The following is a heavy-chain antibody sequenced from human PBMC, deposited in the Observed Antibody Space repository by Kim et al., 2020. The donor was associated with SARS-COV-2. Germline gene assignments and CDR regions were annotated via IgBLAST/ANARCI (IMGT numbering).Heavy chain of an antibody. CDR1: GFTFGDYG. CDR2: ITCSSTST. J-gene: IGHJ4*02. CDR3: ARERLYDCGAPNFDY. Sequence: GGSLRLSCAASGFTFGDYGMNWVRQSPGKGLEWVSHITCSSTSTASADSVNGRFTISMNNANKSQYLQMNSLRAEDTAFYYCARERLYDCGAPNFDYGGQGTLVTVPS. D-gene: IGHD3-3*01. V-gene: IGHV3-20*04.